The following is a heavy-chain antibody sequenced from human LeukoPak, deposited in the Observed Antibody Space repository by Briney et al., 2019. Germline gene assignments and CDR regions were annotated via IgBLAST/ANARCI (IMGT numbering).Heavy chain of an antibody. J-gene: IGHJ4*02. CDR2: INHSGST. CDR1: GGSFSGYY. CDR3: ARGLGDIAVAGTGDY. Sequence: SETLSLTRAVYGGSFSGYYWSWIRQPPGKGLEWIGEINHSGSTNYNPSLKSRVTISVDTSKNQFSLKLSSVTAADTAVYYCARGLGDIAVAGTGDYWGQGTLVTVSS. V-gene: IGHV4-34*01. D-gene: IGHD6-19*01.